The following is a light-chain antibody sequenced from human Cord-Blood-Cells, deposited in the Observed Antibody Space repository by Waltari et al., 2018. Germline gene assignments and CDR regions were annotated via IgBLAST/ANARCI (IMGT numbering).Light chain of an antibody. CDR3: CSYAGSSTVV. CDR1: SSDVGSYNL. J-gene: IGLJ2*01. Sequence: QSALTQPASVSGSPGQSITIPCTGTSSDVGSYNLVSWYQQHPGKAPKLMIYEVSKRSSWVSNRLSGSKSGNTASLPIAGLQAEDEADYYGCSYAGSSTVVFGRGTKLTVL. V-gene: IGLV2-23*02. CDR2: EVS.